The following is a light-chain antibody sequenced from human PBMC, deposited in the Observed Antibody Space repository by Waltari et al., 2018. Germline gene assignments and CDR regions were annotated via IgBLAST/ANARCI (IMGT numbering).Light chain of an antibody. V-gene: IGLV1-44*01. CDR2: ATN. CDR1: RSNIGGRR. CDR3: AAWDASLFGPWV. J-gene: IGLJ3*02. Sequence: SVLTQPPSASGTPGKGVTLPCSGIRSNIGGRRVPWSQHRPGTAPNLLIYATNRRPSGVPDRFSASMSGTSASLAISGLQSEDEADYYCAAWDASLFGPWVFGGGTRLTVL.